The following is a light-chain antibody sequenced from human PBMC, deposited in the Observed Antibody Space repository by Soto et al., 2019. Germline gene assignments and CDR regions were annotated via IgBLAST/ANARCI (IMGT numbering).Light chain of an antibody. CDR2: GAS. Sequence: EIVLTQSPGTLSLSPGERATLSCRASQSVRSSYLAWYQQKPGQAPRLLIYGASSRATGIPDRFSGSGSGTDFTLTIRRLELEDFAVYYCQQYGSSPPLTFGGGTKVEIK. CDR1: QSVRSSY. V-gene: IGKV3-20*01. J-gene: IGKJ4*01. CDR3: QQYGSSPPLT.